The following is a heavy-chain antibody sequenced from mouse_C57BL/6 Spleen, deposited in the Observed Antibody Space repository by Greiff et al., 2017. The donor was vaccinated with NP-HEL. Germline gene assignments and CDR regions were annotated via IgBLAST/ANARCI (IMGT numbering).Heavy chain of an antibody. CDR3: ARLGMDY. CDR2: ISNGGGST. Sequence: EVQGVESGGGLVQPGGSLKLSCAASGFTFSDYYMYWVRQTPEKRLEWVAYISNGGGSTYYPDTVKGRFTISRDNAKNTLYLQMSRLKSEDTAMYYCARLGMDYWGQGTSVTVSS. CDR1: GFTFSDYY. V-gene: IGHV5-12*01. J-gene: IGHJ4*01.